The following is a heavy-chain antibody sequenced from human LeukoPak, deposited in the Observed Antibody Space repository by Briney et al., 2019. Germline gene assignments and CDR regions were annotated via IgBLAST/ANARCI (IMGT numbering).Heavy chain of an antibody. D-gene: IGHD3-16*01. V-gene: IGHV3-7*01. J-gene: IGHJ4*02. Sequence: GGSLRLSCAASGFTFSSYWMSCVRQAPGNVLELVANIKQDGSEKYYVDSVKGQFTISRDNAKNSLYLQMNSLRAEDTAVYYCARARRGYYFDYWGQGTLVTVSS. CDR2: IKQDGSEK. CDR1: GFTFSSYW. CDR3: ARARRGYYFDY.